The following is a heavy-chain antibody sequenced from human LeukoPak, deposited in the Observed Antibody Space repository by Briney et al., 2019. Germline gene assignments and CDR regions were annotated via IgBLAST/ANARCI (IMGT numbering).Heavy chain of an antibody. CDR3: ARGNFFDY. J-gene: IGHJ4*02. Sequence: PSETLSLTCTVSGYSISSGYYWGWIRQPPGKGLEWIGYIYYSGSTNYNPSLKSRVTISVDTSKNQFSLKLSSVTAADTAVYYCARGNFFDYWGQGTLVTVSS. CDR2: IYYSGST. CDR1: GYSISSGYY. V-gene: IGHV4-61*01.